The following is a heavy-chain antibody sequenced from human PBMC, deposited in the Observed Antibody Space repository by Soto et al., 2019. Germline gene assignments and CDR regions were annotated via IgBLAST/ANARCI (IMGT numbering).Heavy chain of an antibody. Sequence: PSETLSLTCPVSGCSISSYYWSWIRQPPGKGLEWIGYIYYSGSTNYNPSLKSRVTISVDTSKNQFSLKLSSVTAADTAVYYCARLSGGSYYDSSGHYRRYNWFDPWGQGTLVTVSS. CDR2: IYYSGST. D-gene: IGHD3-22*01. J-gene: IGHJ5*02. CDR3: ARLSGGSYYDSSGHYRRYNWFDP. V-gene: IGHV4-59*01. CDR1: GCSISSYY.